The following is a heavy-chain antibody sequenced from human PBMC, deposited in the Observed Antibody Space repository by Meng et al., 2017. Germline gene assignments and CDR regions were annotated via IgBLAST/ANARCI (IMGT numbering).Heavy chain of an antibody. V-gene: IGHV4-38-2*02. Sequence: GSLRLSCTVSGYSISSGYYWCWIRQPPGKGLEWIGSIYHSGSTYYNPSLKSRVTISVDTSKNQFSLRLSSVTAADTAVYYCARGHFRYCSGGSCYSPPHNKYNWFDPWGQGTLVTVSS. D-gene: IGHD2-15*01. J-gene: IGHJ5*02. CDR2: IYHSGST. CDR1: GYSISSGYY. CDR3: ARGHFRYCSGGSCYSPPHNKYNWFDP.